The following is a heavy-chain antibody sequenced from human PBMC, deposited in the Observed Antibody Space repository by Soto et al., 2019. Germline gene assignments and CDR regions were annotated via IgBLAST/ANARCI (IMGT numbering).Heavy chain of an antibody. D-gene: IGHD6-6*01. V-gene: IGHV3-21*01. Sequence: GGSLRLSCAASGFTFSSYSMNWVRQAPGKGLEWVSSISSSSSYIYYADSVKGRFTISRDNDKNSLYLQMNSLRAEDTAVYYCARDHSSSSGPYDYWGQGTLVTVSS. CDR2: ISSSSSYI. J-gene: IGHJ4*02. CDR1: GFTFSSYS. CDR3: ARDHSSSSGPYDY.